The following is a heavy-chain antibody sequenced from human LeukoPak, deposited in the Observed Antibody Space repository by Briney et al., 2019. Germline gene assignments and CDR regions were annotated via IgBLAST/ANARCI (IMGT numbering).Heavy chain of an antibody. CDR3: ARGGSARPDY. CDR2: ISSGSGTI. Sequence: GGSLRLSCAASGFTFSNYGMNWVRQAPGKGLEWVSYISSGSGTIQYADSVKGRFTISRDRARSSLYLQVNSLRAEDTAVYYCARGGSARPDYWGQGILVTVSS. V-gene: IGHV3-48*01. D-gene: IGHD6-6*01. CDR1: GFTFSNYG. J-gene: IGHJ4*02.